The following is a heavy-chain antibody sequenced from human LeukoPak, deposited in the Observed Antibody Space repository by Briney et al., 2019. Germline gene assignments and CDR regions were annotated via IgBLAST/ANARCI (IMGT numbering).Heavy chain of an antibody. V-gene: IGHV1-69*06. Sequence: ASVKVSCKASGGTFSSYAISWVRQAPGQGLEWMGGIIPIFGTANYAQKFQGRVTITGDTSISTAYMELSRLRSDDTAVYYCAKAFMVRGVPPQVFDYWGQGTLVTVSS. CDR1: GGTFSSYA. CDR2: IIPIFGTA. J-gene: IGHJ4*02. D-gene: IGHD3-10*01. CDR3: AKAFMVRGVPPQVFDY.